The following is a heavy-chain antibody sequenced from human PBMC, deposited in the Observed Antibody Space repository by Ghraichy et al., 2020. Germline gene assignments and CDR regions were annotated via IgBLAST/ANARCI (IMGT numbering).Heavy chain of an antibody. Sequence: ASVKVSCKASGYTFTSYGISWVRQAPGQGLEWMGWISAYNGNTNYAQKLQGRVTMTTDTSTSTAYMELRSLRSDDTAVYYCARGVGYSSGWYGAPNNDAFGIWGQGTMVTGSS. CDR2: ISAYNGNT. J-gene: IGHJ3*02. V-gene: IGHV1-18*01. CDR3: ARGVGYSSGWYGAPNNDAFGI. D-gene: IGHD6-19*01. CDR1: GYTFTSYG.